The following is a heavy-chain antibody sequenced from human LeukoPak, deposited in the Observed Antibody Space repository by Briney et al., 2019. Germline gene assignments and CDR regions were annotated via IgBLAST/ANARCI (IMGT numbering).Heavy chain of an antibody. CDR2: LKSKTDGGTT. J-gene: IGHJ3*02. V-gene: IGHV3-15*01. D-gene: IGHD3-16*02. Sequence: RTGGSLRLSCAASGFTLTDAWVSWVRQPPGKGLEWVGHLKSKTDGGTTDYAAPVKGRFTISRDGSKNTLYLQMNSLKTEDTAVYYCTKFFLGRRDYVWESYRYLAFDIWGHGTMVTVSS. CDR3: TKFFLGRRDYVWESYRYLAFDI. CDR1: GFTLTDAW.